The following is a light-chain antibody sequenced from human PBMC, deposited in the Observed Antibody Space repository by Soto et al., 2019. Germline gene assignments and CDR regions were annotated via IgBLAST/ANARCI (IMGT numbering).Light chain of an antibody. V-gene: IGKV3-15*01. Sequence: EIVMTQSPATLSVSPGERATLSCRASQSVSSNLAWYQQKPGQAPRLLIYGASTRATGIPARFSGSGSGTELTLTISSLQSEDFAVYYCQQYYNWPPRVTFGQGTRLEIK. CDR2: GAS. CDR1: QSVSSN. CDR3: QQYYNWPPRVT. J-gene: IGKJ5*01.